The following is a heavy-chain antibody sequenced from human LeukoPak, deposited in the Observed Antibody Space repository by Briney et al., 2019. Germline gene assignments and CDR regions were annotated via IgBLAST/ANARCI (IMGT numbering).Heavy chain of an antibody. CDR2: IYYSGST. V-gene: IGHV4-61*01. J-gene: IGHJ4*02. Sequence: SETLSLTCTVSGGSFSSGSYYWSWIRQPPGKGLEWIGYIYYSGSTNYNPSLKSRVTISVDTSKNQFSLKLSSVTAADTAVYYCARLWGSGWSRSHMPNDYWGQGTLVTVSS. D-gene: IGHD6-19*01. CDR1: GGSFSSGSYY. CDR3: ARLWGSGWSRSHMPNDY.